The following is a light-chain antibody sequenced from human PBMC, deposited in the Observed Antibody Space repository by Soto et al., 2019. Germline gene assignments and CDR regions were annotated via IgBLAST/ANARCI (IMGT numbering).Light chain of an antibody. CDR2: DVS. CDR1: SSDVGAYNY. CDR3: NSHTTTNTYV. V-gene: IGLV2-14*01. J-gene: IGLJ1*01. Sequence: QSALTQPASVSGSPGQSITISCTGTSSDVGAYNYVSWYQQHPGKAPKLMIYDVSNRPSGVSNRFSGSKSGNTASLTISGLQAEDEADYSCNSHTTTNTYVFVTGTKVTV.